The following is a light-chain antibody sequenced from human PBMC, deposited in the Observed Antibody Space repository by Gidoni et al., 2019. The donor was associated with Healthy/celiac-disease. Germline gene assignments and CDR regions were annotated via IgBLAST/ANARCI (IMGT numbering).Light chain of an antibody. V-gene: IGLV1-40*01. J-gene: IGLJ1*01. CDR2: GNS. CDR1: SSNIGAGYA. Sequence: QSVLTQPPSVSGAPGQRVPISCTGSSSNIGAGYAVPWYQQLPGTAPKLLIYGNSNRPSGVPDRFSGSKSGTSASLAITGLQAEDEADYYCQSYDSSLSGSGVFGTGTKVTVL. CDR3: QSYDSSLSGSGV.